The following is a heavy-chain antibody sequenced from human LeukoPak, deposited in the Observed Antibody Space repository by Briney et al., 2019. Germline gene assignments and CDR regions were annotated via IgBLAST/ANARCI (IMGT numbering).Heavy chain of an antibody. CDR3: ARDLYRIVVVPHYLDY. J-gene: IGHJ4*02. D-gene: IGHD3-22*01. CDR2: ISSAGSTI. V-gene: IGHV3-11*04. CDR1: GFTFSDYY. Sequence: GGSLRLSCAASGFTFSDYYMSWIRQAPGKGLEWVSYISSAGSTIYYADSVKGRFTIPRDNAKNSLYLQMNSLRAEDTAVYYCARDLYRIVVVPHYLDYWGQGTLVTVSS.